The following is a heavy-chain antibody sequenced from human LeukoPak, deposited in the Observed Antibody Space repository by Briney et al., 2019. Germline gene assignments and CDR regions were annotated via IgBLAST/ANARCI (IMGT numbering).Heavy chain of an antibody. CDR2: IWYDGTNK. V-gene: IGHV3-33*01. Sequence: GGSLRLSYASSGFAFSSFGMHWVRQAPGKGLEWVAVIWYDGTNKYYADSVKGRFTISRDNSKNTLYLQMNSLRAEDTAVYYCARATRTRWFGPWGPGTLVTVSS. J-gene: IGHJ5*02. CDR3: ARATRTRWFGP. CDR1: GFAFSSFG.